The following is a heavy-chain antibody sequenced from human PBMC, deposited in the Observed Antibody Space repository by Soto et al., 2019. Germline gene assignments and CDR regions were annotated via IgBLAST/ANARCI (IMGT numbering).Heavy chain of an antibody. D-gene: IGHD3-22*01. Sequence: GASVKVSCKASGGTFSSYAISWVRQAPGQGLEWMGGIIPIFGTANYAQKFQGRVTITADESTSTAYMELSSLRSEDTAVYYCARGNYDSSGYDLNGYFDLWGRGTLVTVSS. V-gene: IGHV1-69*13. CDR3: ARGNYDSSGYDLNGYFDL. CDR2: IIPIFGTA. J-gene: IGHJ2*01. CDR1: GGTFSSYA.